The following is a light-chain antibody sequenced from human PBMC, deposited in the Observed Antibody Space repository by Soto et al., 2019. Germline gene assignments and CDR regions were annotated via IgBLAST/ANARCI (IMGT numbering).Light chain of an antibody. V-gene: IGKV3-11*01. CDR2: DTS. Sequence: EIVMTQSPAALSVSPGERGPLSCRASQTVSSSVAWYHQKHGQSPRLLISDTSNRATGIPARFSGSGSGTDXXLTISSLEPEDFAVYYCQQRRDWRITFGQGTRLEIK. CDR1: QTVSSS. CDR3: QQRRDWRIT. J-gene: IGKJ5*01.